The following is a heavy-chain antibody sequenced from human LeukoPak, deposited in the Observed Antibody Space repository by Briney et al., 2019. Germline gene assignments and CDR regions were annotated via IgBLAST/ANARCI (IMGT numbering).Heavy chain of an antibody. D-gene: IGHD6-19*01. Sequence: GGSLRLSCAASGFTFSSAWMHWIRQAPGKGLVWVSLINTDGSKTNYADSVKGRFTISRDNAKSSLFLQMNSLRDEDTAVYYCATSSIALAGTVDYWGQGTLVTVSS. V-gene: IGHV3-74*01. J-gene: IGHJ4*02. CDR3: ATSSIALAGTVDY. CDR1: GFTFSSAW. CDR2: INTDGSKT.